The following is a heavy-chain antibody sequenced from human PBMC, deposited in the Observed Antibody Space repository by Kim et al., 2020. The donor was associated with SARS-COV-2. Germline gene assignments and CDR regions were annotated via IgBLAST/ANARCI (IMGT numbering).Heavy chain of an antibody. V-gene: IGHV3-23*01. Sequence: GGSLRLSCAASGFTFSSKAMSWVRQAPGEGLQWLSAISGSGESTYYADSVKGRFTISRDNSKDTMSLQMNNLRADDTAVYYCAKGWGGVTGYYFDYWGQG. D-gene: IGHD2-21*02. J-gene: IGHJ4*02. CDR3: AKGWGGVTGYYFDY. CDR1: GFTFSSKA. CDR2: ISGSGEST.